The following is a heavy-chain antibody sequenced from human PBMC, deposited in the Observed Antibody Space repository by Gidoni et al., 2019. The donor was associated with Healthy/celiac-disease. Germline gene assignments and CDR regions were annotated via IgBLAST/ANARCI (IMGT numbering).Heavy chain of an antibody. CDR3: ARVRIIGHSNDY. V-gene: IGHV3-33*01. J-gene: IGHJ4*02. D-gene: IGHD5-18*01. Sequence: QVQLVESGGGVVQPGRSLRLSCSASGFTFSSYGMHWVRQAPGKGLEWVAVIWYDGSNKYYADSVKGRFTISRDNSKNTLYLQMNSLRAEDTAVYYCARVRIIGHSNDYWGQGTLVTVSS. CDR2: IWYDGSNK. CDR1: GFTFSSYG.